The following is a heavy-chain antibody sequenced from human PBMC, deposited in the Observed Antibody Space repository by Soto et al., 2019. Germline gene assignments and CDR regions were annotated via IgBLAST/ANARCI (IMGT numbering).Heavy chain of an antibody. CDR2: GTPD. CDR3: ASVLEGAAPDL. J-gene: IGHJ5*02. V-gene: IGHV3-30-3*01. Sequence: GGSLRLSCAASGFIFTDYQMHWVRQAPGKGLEWVGTPDHCGEIVGDPYTVTRDNTIYTLYSKMSNLLPVDTAGYYYASVLEGAAPDLWGQGTMVTVSS. CDR1: GFIFTDYQ. D-gene: IGHD2-15*01.